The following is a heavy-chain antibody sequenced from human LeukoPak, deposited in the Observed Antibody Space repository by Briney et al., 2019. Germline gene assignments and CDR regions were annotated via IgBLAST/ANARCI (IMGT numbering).Heavy chain of an antibody. V-gene: IGHV4-61*08. Sequence: PSETLSLTCTVSGGSISSGGYYWSWIRQHPGKGLEWIGYIYYSGSTNYNPSLKSRVTMSVDTSKNQFSLKLSSVTAADTAVYYCARAYYDFWSGYHTMYNWFDPWGQGTLVTVSS. J-gene: IGHJ5*02. D-gene: IGHD3-3*01. CDR2: IYYSGST. CDR3: ARAYYDFWSGYHTMYNWFDP. CDR1: GGSISSGGYY.